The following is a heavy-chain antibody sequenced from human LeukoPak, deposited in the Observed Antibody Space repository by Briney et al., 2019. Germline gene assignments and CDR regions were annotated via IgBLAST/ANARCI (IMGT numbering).Heavy chain of an antibody. CDR2: IYSGGST. J-gene: IGHJ4*02. D-gene: IGHD2-2*01. Sequence: GGSLRLSCAASGFTVSSNYMSWVRQAPGKGLEWVSVIYSGGSTYYADSVKGRFTISRDNYKNTLYLQMSSLTAADTAVYYCARGYCSSTSCPKAYYFDYWGQGTLVTVSS. CDR3: ARGYCSSTSCPKAYYFDY. CDR1: GFTVSSNY. V-gene: IGHV3-66*01.